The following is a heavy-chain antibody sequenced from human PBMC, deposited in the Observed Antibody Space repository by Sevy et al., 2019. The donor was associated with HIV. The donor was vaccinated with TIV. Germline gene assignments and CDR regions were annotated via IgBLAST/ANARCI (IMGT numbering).Heavy chain of an antibody. Sequence: VGSLRLSCAASGFTFSSYGMHWVRQAPGKGLEWVAFIRYAGSNKYYADSVKGRFTISRDNSKNTLYLQMNSLRAEDTAVYYCAKEGWATRAFDLWGQGTMVTVSS. J-gene: IGHJ3*01. D-gene: IGHD5-12*01. CDR2: IRYAGSNK. CDR1: GFTFSSYG. CDR3: AKEGWATRAFDL. V-gene: IGHV3-30*02.